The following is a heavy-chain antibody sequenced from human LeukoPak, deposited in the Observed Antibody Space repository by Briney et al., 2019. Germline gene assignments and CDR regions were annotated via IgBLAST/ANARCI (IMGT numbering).Heavy chain of an antibody. CDR3: ARIYRYCSTTSCYVPDY. Sequence: SGPTLVNPTQTLTLTCSFSGFSLSTSGMCVGWIRQPPGKALEWLARIDLDDDKYYSTSLKTRLTISKGTSKNQVVLTMTNMDPVDTATYYCARIYRYCSTTSCYVPDYWGQGTLVTVSS. J-gene: IGHJ4*02. V-gene: IGHV2-70*11. CDR2: IDLDDDK. CDR1: GFSLSTSGMC. D-gene: IGHD2-2*01.